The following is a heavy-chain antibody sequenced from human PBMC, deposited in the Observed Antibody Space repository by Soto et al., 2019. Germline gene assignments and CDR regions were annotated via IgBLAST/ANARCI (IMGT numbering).Heavy chain of an antibody. J-gene: IGHJ4*02. CDR3: AKDGRTYYYGSGSYFDY. Sequence: EVQLLESGGGLVQPGGSLRLSCAASGFTFSSYAMSWVRQPPGKGLEWVSAISGSGGSTYYADSVKGRFTISRDNSKNTLYLQMNSLRAEDTAVYYCAKDGRTYYYGSGSYFDYWGQGTLVTVSS. CDR2: ISGSGGST. D-gene: IGHD3-10*01. CDR1: GFTFSSYA. V-gene: IGHV3-23*01.